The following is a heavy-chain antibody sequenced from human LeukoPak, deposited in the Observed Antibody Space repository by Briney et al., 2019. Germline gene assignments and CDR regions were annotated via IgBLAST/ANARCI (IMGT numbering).Heavy chain of an antibody. Sequence: SVKASCKASGGTFSSYAISWVRQAPGQGLEWMGGIIPIFGTANYAQKFQGRVTITADESTSTAYMELSSLRSEDTAVYYCARGYCSSTSCYPPYYFDYWGQGTLVTVSS. CDR3: ARGYCSSTSCYPPYYFDY. D-gene: IGHD2-2*01. V-gene: IGHV1-69*13. CDR1: GGTFSSYA. J-gene: IGHJ4*02. CDR2: IIPIFGTA.